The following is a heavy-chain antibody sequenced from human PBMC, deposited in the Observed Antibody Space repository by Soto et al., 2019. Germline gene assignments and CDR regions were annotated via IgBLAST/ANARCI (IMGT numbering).Heavy chain of an antibody. CDR2: INHSGST. Sequence: QVQLQQWGAGLLKPSETLSLTCAVYGGSFSGYYWTWIRQPPGTGLGWFGEINHSGSTNYNPSLKSRVTISVDTSKNQFSLKLTSVTAADTAVYYCATDKITGLFDYWGQGTLVTVSS. CDR3: ATDKITGLFDY. V-gene: IGHV4-34*01. CDR1: GGSFSGYY. D-gene: IGHD2-8*02. J-gene: IGHJ4*02.